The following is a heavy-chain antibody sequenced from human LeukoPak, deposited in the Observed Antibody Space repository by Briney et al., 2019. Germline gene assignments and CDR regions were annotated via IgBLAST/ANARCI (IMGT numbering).Heavy chain of an antibody. J-gene: IGHJ5*02. Sequence: GGSLRLSCAASGFTFSSYWMHWVRQVPGKGLVWVARINPGGSSITYADSVKGRFTISRDNAKNTLYLQMDSLRAEDTGVYYCARDSGYASNWFDPWGQGTLVTVSS. CDR2: INPGGSSI. V-gene: IGHV3-74*01. D-gene: IGHD5-12*01. CDR3: ARDSGYASNWFDP. CDR1: GFTFSSYW.